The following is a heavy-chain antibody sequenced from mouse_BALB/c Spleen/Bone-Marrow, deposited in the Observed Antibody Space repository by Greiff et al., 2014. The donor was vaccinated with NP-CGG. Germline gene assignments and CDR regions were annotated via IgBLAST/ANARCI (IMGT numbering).Heavy chain of an antibody. Sequence: VQLQQSGAELVKPGTSVKLSCKASGNTFTSHYIYWVKQRPGQGLKWIGEINPNNGGTNFNEKFKSKATLTVDKSSSTAYMQLSSLTSEDSAVYYCTRLSLLRGYFDYWGQGTTLTVSS. V-gene: IGHV1S81*02. D-gene: IGHD1-2*01. CDR2: INPNNGGT. CDR1: GNTFTSHY. J-gene: IGHJ2*01. CDR3: TRLSLLRGYFDY.